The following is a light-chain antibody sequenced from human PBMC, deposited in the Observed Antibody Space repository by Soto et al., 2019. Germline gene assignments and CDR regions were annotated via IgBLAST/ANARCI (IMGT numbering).Light chain of an antibody. V-gene: IGKV3-20*01. CDR3: QQYVGSPPKYT. J-gene: IGKJ2*01. CDR1: QSVSSSA. CDR2: AAA. Sequence: EIGLTQSPGTLSLSPGERATHACRASQSVSSSALAWYQQKPGQAPRLLIYAAASRASGIPGRFSGSGSGTDFTLTISRLEPEDFAVYYCQQYVGSPPKYTFGQGTKLEIK.